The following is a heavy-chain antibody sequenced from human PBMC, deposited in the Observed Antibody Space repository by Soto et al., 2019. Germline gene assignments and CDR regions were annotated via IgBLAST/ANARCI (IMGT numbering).Heavy chain of an antibody. J-gene: IGHJ4*02. Sequence: LRLSFAASGFAFTNYGIHWVRQAPGKGLEWVAHISNDGSKKFYGDSVKGRFTISRDNSENTVYLQMTSLRPDDTAVFYCARDVAMPTGLGLGYWGQGTLVTVSS. V-gene: IGHV3-30*03. CDR2: ISNDGSKK. CDR3: ARDVAMPTGLGLGY. D-gene: IGHD6-19*01. CDR1: GFAFTNYG.